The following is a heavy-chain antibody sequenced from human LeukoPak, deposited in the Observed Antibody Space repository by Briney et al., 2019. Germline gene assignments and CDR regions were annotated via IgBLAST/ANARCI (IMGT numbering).Heavy chain of an antibody. CDR3: ARRIGSRNDYRVLYYFDY. D-gene: IGHD4-11*01. CDR2: IYYSGST. J-gene: IGHJ4*02. CDR1: GGSISSGDYY. Sequence: SETLSLTCTVSGGSISSGDYYWSWIRQPPGKGLEWIGYIYYSGSTYYNPSLKSRVTISVDTSKNQFSLKLSSVTAADTAVYYCARRIGSRNDYRVLYYFDYWGQGTLVTVSS. V-gene: IGHV4-30-4*01.